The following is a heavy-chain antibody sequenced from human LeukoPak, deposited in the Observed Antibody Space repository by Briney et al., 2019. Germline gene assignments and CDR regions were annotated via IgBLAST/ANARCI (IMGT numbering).Heavy chain of an antibody. V-gene: IGHV1-46*01. CDR2: INPSGGST. Sequence: ASVKVSCKASGYTFTSYYMHWVRQAPGQGLEWMGIINPSGGSTSYAQKFQGRVTMTRDTSISTAYMELSRLRSDDTAVYYCARDRGRLPRPPLYNWFDPWGQGTLVTVSS. CDR3: ARDRGRLPRPPLYNWFDP. CDR1: GYTFTSYY. D-gene: IGHD2-21*02. J-gene: IGHJ5*02.